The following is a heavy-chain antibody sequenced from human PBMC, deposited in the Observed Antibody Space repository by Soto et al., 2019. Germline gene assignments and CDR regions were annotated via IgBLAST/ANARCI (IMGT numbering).Heavy chain of an antibody. CDR3: GRSVVGATGEILYNPIDV. D-gene: IGHD1-26*01. CDR2: INPASGQT. V-gene: IGHV1-3*01. J-gene: IGHJ6*02. Sequence: QVQLVQSGAEVKKPGASVKVSCKASGYTFTTYALHWVRQAPGQRPEWMGWINPASGQTKYSKKFQDRVTITRDTSASTGYMELSRLRSEDTAVYYCGRSVVGATGEILYNPIDVWGHGTTVTVSS. CDR1: GYTFTTYA.